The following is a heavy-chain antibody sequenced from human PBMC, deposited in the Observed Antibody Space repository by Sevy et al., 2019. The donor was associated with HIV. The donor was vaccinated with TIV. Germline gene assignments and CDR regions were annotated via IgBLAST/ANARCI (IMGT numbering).Heavy chain of an antibody. CDR3: ARGQYSYGYWREFDY. Sequence: SETLSLTCTVSGGSISSFYWSRIRQPPRKGLEWIGYIYYSRNTNYSPSLKSRVTISLDTSNNQFSLNLSSVTAADTAVYYCARGQYSYGYWREFDYWGQGTLVTVSS. V-gene: IGHV4-59*01. CDR2: IYYSRNT. CDR1: GGSISSFY. D-gene: IGHD5-18*01. J-gene: IGHJ4*02.